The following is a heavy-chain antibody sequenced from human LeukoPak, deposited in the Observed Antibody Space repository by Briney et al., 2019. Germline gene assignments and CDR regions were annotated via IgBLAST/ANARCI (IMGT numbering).Heavy chain of an antibody. CDR2: IYYSGSA. V-gene: IGHV4-59*08. Sequence: SQTLSLTCTVSGGSISRYYWSWIRQPPGKGLEWIGYIYYSGSANYNPSLKSRVTISVDTSKNQFSLKLSSVTAAATAVYYCARQWDYYGSGSYLDYWGQGTLVTVSS. CDR3: ARQWDYYGSGSYLDY. D-gene: IGHD3-10*01. CDR1: GGSISRYY. J-gene: IGHJ4*02.